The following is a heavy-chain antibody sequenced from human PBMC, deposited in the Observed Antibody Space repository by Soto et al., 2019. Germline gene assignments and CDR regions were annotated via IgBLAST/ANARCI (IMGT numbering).Heavy chain of an antibody. CDR3: AREIVVVVAAPRFRYYYMDV. D-gene: IGHD2-15*01. V-gene: IGHV4-34*01. Sequence: QVQLQQWGAGLLKPSETLSLTCAVYGGSFSGYYWSWIRQPPGKGLEWIGEINHSGRTNYNPSLKSRVTISVDTSKNQGSLKLSSVTAADTAVYYCAREIVVVVAAPRFRYYYMDVWGKGTTGTVSS. CDR1: GGSFSGYY. CDR2: INHSGRT. J-gene: IGHJ6*03.